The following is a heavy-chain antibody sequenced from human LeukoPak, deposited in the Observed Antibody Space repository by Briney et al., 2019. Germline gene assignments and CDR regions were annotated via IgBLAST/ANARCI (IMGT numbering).Heavy chain of an antibody. CDR2: ISGSGGST. D-gene: IGHD2-21*02. CDR1: GFTFSSYG. CDR3: AKSYIVVVTANDAFDI. J-gene: IGHJ3*02. Sequence: GGSLRLSCAASGFTFSSYGMSWVRQAPGKGLEWVSAISGSGGSTFYADSVKGRFTISRDNSKNTLYLQMNSLRAEDTAVNYCAKSYIVVVTANDAFDIWGQGTMVTVSS. V-gene: IGHV3-23*01.